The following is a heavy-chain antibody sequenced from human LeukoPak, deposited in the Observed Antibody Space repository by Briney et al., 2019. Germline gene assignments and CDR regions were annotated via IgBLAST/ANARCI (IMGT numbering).Heavy chain of an antibody. CDR1: GFSLSTSGVG. J-gene: IGHJ4*02. CDR3: AHKDPLGDFDY. V-gene: IGHV2-5*01. Sequence: SGPTLVKPTQTLTLTRTFSGFSLSTSGVGVGWIRQPPGKALEWLALIYWNDDKRYSPSLKSRLTITKDTSKNQVVLTMTNMDPVDTATYYCAHKDPLGDFDYWGQGTLVTVSS. CDR2: IYWNDDK. D-gene: IGHD1-26*01.